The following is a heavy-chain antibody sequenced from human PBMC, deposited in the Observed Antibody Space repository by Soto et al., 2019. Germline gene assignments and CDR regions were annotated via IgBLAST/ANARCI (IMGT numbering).Heavy chain of an antibody. CDR1: GFTFSSYG. CDR3: AKEVEYYDFWSGYYQYYYYYMDV. CDR2: ISYDGSNK. V-gene: IGHV3-30*18. Sequence: HPGGSLRLSCAASGFTFSSYGMHWVRQAPGKGLEWVAVISYDGSNKYYADSVKGRFTISRDNSKNTLYLQMNSLRAEDTAVYYCAKEVEYYDFWSGYYQYYYYYMDVWGKGTTVTVSS. D-gene: IGHD3-3*01. J-gene: IGHJ6*03.